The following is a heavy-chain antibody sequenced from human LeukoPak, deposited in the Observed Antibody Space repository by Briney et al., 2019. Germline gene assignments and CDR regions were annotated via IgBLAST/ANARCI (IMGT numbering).Heavy chain of an antibody. D-gene: IGHD3-22*01. J-gene: IGHJ4*02. CDR1: GFTVSDNY. CDR3: AWPSQSSGYSFQY. V-gene: IGHV3-53*01. Sequence: GGSMTLSCAASGFTVSDNYNSWVRRAPGKRLELVSILYRGGGTYDADSVKGRFTISRDKNTLSLQMNSLRVEDTAVYYCAWPSQSSGYSFQYWGQGSLVTVSS. CDR2: LYRGGGT.